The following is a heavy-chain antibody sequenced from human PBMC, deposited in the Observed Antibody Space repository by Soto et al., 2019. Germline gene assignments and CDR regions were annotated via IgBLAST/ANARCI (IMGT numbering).Heavy chain of an antibody. J-gene: IGHJ4*02. V-gene: IGHV4-4*07. Sequence: LSLTCTVSGGSMSNYYWSWSRQPAGKGLEWIGRIYTTGSTHYNPSLKSRVTLSIDMSKSQFSLKLNSVTAADTAVYYCARELPSIYEILTGHFDHWGQGTLVTASS. D-gene: IGHD3-9*01. CDR2: IYTTGST. CDR3: ARELPSIYEILTGHFDH. CDR1: GGSMSNYY.